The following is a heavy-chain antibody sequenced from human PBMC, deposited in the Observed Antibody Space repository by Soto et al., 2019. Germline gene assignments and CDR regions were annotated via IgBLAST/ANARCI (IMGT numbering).Heavy chain of an antibody. CDR1: GFTFSSYA. J-gene: IGHJ6*02. CDR2: ISGSGGST. CDR3: AKGVAVAGNYVMDV. V-gene: IGHV3-23*01. D-gene: IGHD6-19*01. Sequence: GWSLRLSCAASGFTFSSYAMSWVRQAPGKGLEWVSAISGSGGSTYYADSVKGRFTISRDNSKNTLYLQMNSLRAEDTAVYYCAKGVAVAGNYVMDVWGQGTTVIVSS.